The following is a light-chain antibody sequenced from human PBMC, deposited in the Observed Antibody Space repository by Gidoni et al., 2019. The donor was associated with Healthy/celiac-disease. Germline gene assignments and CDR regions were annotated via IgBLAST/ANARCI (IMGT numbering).Light chain of an antibody. CDR3: CSYAGSKADVV. Sequence: QSALTQPAPVSGSPGRSITISCTGTSSDVGSYNLVSWYQQHPGKAPKLMIYEVSKRPSGVSNRFSGSKSGNTASLTISGLQAEDEADYYCCSYAGSKADVVFGGGTKLTVL. J-gene: IGLJ2*01. CDR2: EVS. V-gene: IGLV2-23*02. CDR1: SSDVGSYNL.